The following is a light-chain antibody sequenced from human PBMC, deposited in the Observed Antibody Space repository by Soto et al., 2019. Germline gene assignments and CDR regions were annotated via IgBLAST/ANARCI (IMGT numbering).Light chain of an antibody. CDR3: QQYNSYLIT. CDR2: DAS. J-gene: IGKJ5*01. V-gene: IGKV1-5*01. CDR1: QSISSW. Sequence: IQVTQGPCTLSASVGDRVTIACRASQSISSWLAWYQQKPGKAPKLLIYDASSLESGVPSRFSGSGSGTEFTLTISSLQPDDFATYYCQQYNSYLITFGQGTRLEIK.